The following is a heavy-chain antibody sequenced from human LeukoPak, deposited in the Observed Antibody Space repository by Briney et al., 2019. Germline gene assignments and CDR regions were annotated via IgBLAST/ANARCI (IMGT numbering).Heavy chain of an antibody. CDR2: IYYSGST. D-gene: IGHD3-22*01. CDR3: ARGPPVVVITEYYFDY. Sequence: SGTLSLTCTVSGGSVSSGSYYWSWIRQPPGKGLEWIGYIYYSGSTNYNPSLKSRVTISVDTSKNQFSLKLSSVTAADTAVYYCARGPPVVVITEYYFDYWGQGTLVTVSS. J-gene: IGHJ4*02. CDR1: GGSVSSGSYY. V-gene: IGHV4-61*01.